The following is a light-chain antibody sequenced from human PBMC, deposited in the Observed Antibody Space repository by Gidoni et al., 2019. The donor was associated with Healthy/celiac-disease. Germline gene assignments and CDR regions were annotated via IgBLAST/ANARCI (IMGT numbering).Light chain of an antibody. Sequence: EIVLTQSPGTPSSSPGERATPSCRASQRVSSSYLAWYQQKPGQAPRLLIYGASSWATGVPARFRGSVSGTDFSLTISRLVPVHFAVYFCPPNGTFGQGTKVEIK. CDR3: PPNGT. CDR1: QRVSSSY. V-gene: IGKV3-20*01. CDR2: GAS. J-gene: IGKJ1*01.